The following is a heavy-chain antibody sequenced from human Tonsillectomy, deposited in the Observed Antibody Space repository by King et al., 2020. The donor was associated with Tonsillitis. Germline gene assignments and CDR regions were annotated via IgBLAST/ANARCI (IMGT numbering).Heavy chain of an antibody. J-gene: IGHJ3*02. Sequence: VQLQQWGAGLLKPSETLSLTCAVYGGSFSGYYWSWIRQPPGKGLEWIGEIKHSGSTNYNPSLKSRVTISVDTSKNQFSLKLSSVTAADTAVYYCASLTYYYDSSGYFHDAFDIWGQGTMVTVSS. V-gene: IGHV4-34*01. D-gene: IGHD3-22*01. CDR1: GGSFSGYY. CDR2: IKHSGST. CDR3: ASLTYYYDSSGYFHDAFDI.